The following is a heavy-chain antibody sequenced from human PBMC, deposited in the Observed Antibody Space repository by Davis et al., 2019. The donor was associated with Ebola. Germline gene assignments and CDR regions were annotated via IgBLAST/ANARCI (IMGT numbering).Heavy chain of an antibody. Sequence: SETLSLTCTVSGGSISSYYWSWIRQPPGMRLEWIGYIYYSGSTNYNPSLKSRVTMSVDTSRNQFSLNLSSVTAADTAVYYCARARVGATTSWFDPWGQGTLVTVSS. CDR2: IYYSGST. D-gene: IGHD1-26*01. J-gene: IGHJ5*02. CDR1: GGSISSYY. CDR3: ARARVGATTSWFDP. V-gene: IGHV4-59*01.